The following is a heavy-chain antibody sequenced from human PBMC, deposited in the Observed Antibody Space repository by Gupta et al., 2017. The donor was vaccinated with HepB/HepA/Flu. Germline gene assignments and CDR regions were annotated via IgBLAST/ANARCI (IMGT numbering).Heavy chain of an antibody. CDR3: ARARSPYSSSSNWYDP. D-gene: IGHD6-6*01. Sequence: SDYGISWVRQAPGQGLEWMGWISAYSGNTDYAQSLQGRVTMTTDTPTSTAYMELRSLRYDDTAVYYCARARSPYSSSSNWYDPWGQGTQVTVSS. V-gene: IGHV1-18*01. J-gene: IGHJ5*02. CDR1: SDYG. CDR2: ISAYSGNT.